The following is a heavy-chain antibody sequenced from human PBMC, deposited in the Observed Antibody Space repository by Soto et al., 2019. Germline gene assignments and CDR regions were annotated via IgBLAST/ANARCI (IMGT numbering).Heavy chain of an antibody. Sequence: SVKVSCKASGGTFSSYAISWLRQAPGQGLEWMGGIIPIFGTANYAQKFQGRVTITADESTSTAYMELSSLRSEDTAVYYCARGERRYYGSGSYYPFDYWGQGTLVTVSS. D-gene: IGHD3-10*01. CDR3: ARGERRYYGSGSYYPFDY. CDR1: GGTFSSYA. CDR2: IIPIFGTA. V-gene: IGHV1-69*13. J-gene: IGHJ4*02.